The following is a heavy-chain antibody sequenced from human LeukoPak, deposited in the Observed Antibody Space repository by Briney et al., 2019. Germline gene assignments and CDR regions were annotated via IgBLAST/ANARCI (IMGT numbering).Heavy chain of an antibody. CDR3: LRDGLYYDSRGSWPYDAFDI. V-gene: IGHV3-64*04. Sequence: GGSLRLSCSASVFSFSTYAMHWVRQAPGKGLEYVSAINGNGGTTYYADTVRGRFIISRDNSKNTLYVQMNSLRAEDTAVYYCLRDGLYYDSRGSWPYDAFDIWGQGTMVTVSS. D-gene: IGHD3-22*01. J-gene: IGHJ3*02. CDR1: VFSFSTYA. CDR2: INGNGGTT.